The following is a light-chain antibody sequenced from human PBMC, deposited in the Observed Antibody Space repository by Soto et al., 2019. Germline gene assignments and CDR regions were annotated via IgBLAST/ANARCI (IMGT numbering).Light chain of an antibody. CDR1: QSVSSN. CDR2: AAS. V-gene: IGKV3-15*01. J-gene: IGKJ5*01. CDR3: QQNNNWPPIT. Sequence: IEMTQSPATLSVSPCEIATLSCSSSQSVSSNLAWYQQKPCQAPRLLIYAASTRATGVPARFSGSGSGTEFTLTISSLQSEDFAVYYCQQNNNWPPITFGQGTHWRL.